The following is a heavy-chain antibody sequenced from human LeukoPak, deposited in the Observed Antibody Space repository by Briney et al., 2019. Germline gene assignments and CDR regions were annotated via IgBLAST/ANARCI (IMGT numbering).Heavy chain of an antibody. Sequence: QVQLQESGPGLVKPSQTLSLTCTVSGGSISSGGYYWSWIRQHPGKGLEWIGYIYYSGSSNYNPYLKSRVTISVDTSKNQFSLNVSSVTAADTAVYYCARARHPNWFDPWGQGTLVTVSS. J-gene: IGHJ5*02. CDR3: ARARHPNWFDP. V-gene: IGHV4-31*03. CDR1: GGSISSGGYY. CDR2: IYYSGSS.